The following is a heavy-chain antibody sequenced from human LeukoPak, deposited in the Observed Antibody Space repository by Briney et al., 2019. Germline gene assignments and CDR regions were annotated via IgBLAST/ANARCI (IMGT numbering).Heavy chain of an antibody. D-gene: IGHD2-2*01. V-gene: IGHV4-30-4*08. CDR1: GGSLSSGDYY. CDR3: ARDFSSTTCIDY. J-gene: IGHJ4*02. Sequence: SETLSLTCTVSGGSLSSGDYYWSWIRQPPGKGLEWIGYIYYSGSAYYNPSLKSRLTISVDTSKNQFSLTLSSVTAADTAVYYCARDFSSTTCIDYWGQGTLVTVSS. CDR2: IYYSGSA.